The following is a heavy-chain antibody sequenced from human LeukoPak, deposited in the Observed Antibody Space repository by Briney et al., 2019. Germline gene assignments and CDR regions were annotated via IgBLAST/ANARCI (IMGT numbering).Heavy chain of an antibody. J-gene: IGHJ4*02. CDR3: ATSTSSRMRASDF. Sequence: PGGSLRLSCAASGFTFSSYAMSWVRQAPGKGLEWVSAISGDGSSTYYADFVKGRFTISRDNSKNTLFLQMNSLRVEDTAAYYCATSTSSRMRASDFWGQGTLVTVSS. CDR1: GFTFSSYA. V-gene: IGHV3-23*01. D-gene: IGHD6-13*01. CDR2: ISGDGSST.